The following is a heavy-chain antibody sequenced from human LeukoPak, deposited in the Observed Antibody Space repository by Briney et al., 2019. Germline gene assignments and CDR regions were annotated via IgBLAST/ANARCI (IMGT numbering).Heavy chain of an antibody. Sequence: GASVKVSCKASGYTFTSYYMHWVRQAPGQGLEWMGTINPSGGSTSYAQKFQGRVTMTRDTSTSTVYMELSSLRSEDTAVYYCAREVAAAGRSLIVVTNYFDYWGQGTLVTVSS. J-gene: IGHJ4*02. CDR3: AREVAAAGRSLIVVTNYFDY. D-gene: IGHD6-13*01. CDR1: GYTFTSYY. CDR2: INPSGGST. V-gene: IGHV1-46*03.